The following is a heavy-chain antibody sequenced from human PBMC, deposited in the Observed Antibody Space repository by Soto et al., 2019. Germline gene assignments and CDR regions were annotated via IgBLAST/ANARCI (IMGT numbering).Heavy chain of an antibody. CDR1: GGSISADTYY. D-gene: IGHD2-2*01. J-gene: IGHJ5*02. CDR3: ARLHCHSPTGVQLDP. CDR2: IYYSGTS. V-gene: IGHV4-39*01. Sequence: QLQLQESGPGLVKPSETLSLTCTVSGGSISADTYYWGWIRQPPGKGMGCVGSIYYSGTSSYNPSLKRRVHMSVDTSKNQVSLRLSSVPASDTDVYYCARLHCHSPTGVQLDPWGQGTLVIVSS.